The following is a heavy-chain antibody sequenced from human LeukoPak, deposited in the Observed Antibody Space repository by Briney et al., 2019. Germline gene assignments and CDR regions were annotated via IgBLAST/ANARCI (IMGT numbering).Heavy chain of an antibody. Sequence: PGGSLRLSCAASGFTFSSYAMSWVRQAPGKGLEWVSAISGSGGSTYYADSVKGRFTISRDNSKNTLYLQMNSLRADDTAVYYCAKDENIAVWGGFFDYWGQGTLVTVSS. CDR2: ISGSGGST. J-gene: IGHJ4*02. CDR1: GFTFSSYA. D-gene: IGHD6-19*01. V-gene: IGHV3-23*01. CDR3: AKDENIAVWGGFFDY.